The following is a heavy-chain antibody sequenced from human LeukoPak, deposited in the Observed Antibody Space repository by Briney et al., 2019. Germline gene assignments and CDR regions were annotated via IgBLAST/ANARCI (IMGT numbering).Heavy chain of an antibody. CDR1: GFTFNTHA. V-gene: IGHV3-23*01. CDR2: ISDSGDKK. CDR3: TKAWAADH. Sequence: GGSLRLFCAASGFTFNTHAMTWVRQAPGKGLEWVSAISDSGDKKYYAASVKGRFTISRDNAKNTLYLQMNSLRAEDTAVYYCTKAWAADHWGQGALVTVSS. D-gene: IGHD2-15*01. J-gene: IGHJ4*02.